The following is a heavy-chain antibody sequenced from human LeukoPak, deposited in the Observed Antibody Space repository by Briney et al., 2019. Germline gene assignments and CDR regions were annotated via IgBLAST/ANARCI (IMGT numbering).Heavy chain of an antibody. D-gene: IGHD2-2*01. CDR3: ARELKIVVAPAAMYYYYGMDV. Sequence: ASVKVSCKASGYTFTSYGISWVRQAPGQGLEWMGWISAYNGNTNYAQKLQGRVTMTTDTSTSTAYMELRSLRSDDTAVYYCARELKIVVAPAAMYYYYGMDVWGKGTTVTVSS. J-gene: IGHJ6*04. CDR1: GYTFTSYG. V-gene: IGHV1-18*04. CDR2: ISAYNGNT.